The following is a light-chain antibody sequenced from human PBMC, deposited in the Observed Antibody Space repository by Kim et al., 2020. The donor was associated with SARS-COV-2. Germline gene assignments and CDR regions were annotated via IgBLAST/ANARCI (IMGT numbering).Light chain of an antibody. Sequence: EIVLTQSPGTLSLSPGERATLSCRASQSVISNYLAWYQQKPGQAPRILLHGASIRATGIPDRFSGSGSGTDFTLTISRLEPEDFAVYYCQQYVTSPPYTFGQGTKLEIK. CDR3: QQYVTSPPYT. J-gene: IGKJ2*01. CDR1: QSVISNY. CDR2: GAS. V-gene: IGKV3-20*01.